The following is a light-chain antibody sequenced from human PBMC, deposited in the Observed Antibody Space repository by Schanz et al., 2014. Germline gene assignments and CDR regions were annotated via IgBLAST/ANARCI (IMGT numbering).Light chain of an antibody. CDR1: SSDVGGYNY. CDR2: DNN. J-gene: IGLJ3*02. Sequence: QSALTQPPSASGSPGQSVTISCTGSSSDVGGYNYVSWYQQFPGSAPKLLIYDNNKRPSGIPDRFSASKSGTSATLGITGLQTGDEADYYCGTWDDSLSAGVFGGGTKLTVL. CDR3: GTWDDSLSAGV. V-gene: IGLV1-51*01.